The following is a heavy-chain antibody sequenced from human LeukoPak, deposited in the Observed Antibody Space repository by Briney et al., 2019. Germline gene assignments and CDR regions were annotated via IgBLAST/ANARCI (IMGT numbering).Heavy chain of an antibody. CDR2: INQDGSEK. CDR3: ARNAPFDY. V-gene: IGHV3-7*01. J-gene: IGHJ4*02. Sequence: GGSLRLSCAASGFTYSAYWMSCVRQAPGKGLEWVANINQDGSEKYYVDSVRGRFTISRDNAKNSLYLQMNSLRGEDTAVYYCARNAPFDYWGQGTLVTVSS. CDR1: GFTYSAYW.